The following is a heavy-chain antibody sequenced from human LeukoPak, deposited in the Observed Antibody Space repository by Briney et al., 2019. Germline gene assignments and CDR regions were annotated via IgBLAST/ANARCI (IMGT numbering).Heavy chain of an antibody. D-gene: IGHD3-22*01. J-gene: IGHJ4*02. CDR1: GGSISSYH. CDR2: IYYSGST. Sequence: SETLSLTCTVSGGSISSYHWSWIRQPPGKGLEWIGYIYYSGSTNYNPSLKSRVTISVDTSKNQFSLKLSSVTAADTAVYYCARGGSPYYDSSGLDYWGQGTLVTVSS. V-gene: IGHV4-59*01. CDR3: ARGGSPYYDSSGLDY.